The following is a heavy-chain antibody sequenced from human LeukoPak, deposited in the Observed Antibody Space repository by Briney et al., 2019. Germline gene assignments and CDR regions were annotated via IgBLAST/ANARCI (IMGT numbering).Heavy chain of an antibody. J-gene: IGHJ5*02. CDR3: AKIRLGRLDP. V-gene: IGHV1-2*02. CDR2: INLNSGGA. CDR1: GDTFSNYY. Sequence: APVKVSCKASGDTFSNYYIHWLRQAPGQGPEWVGWINLNSGGANYAQKFQGRVTLTRDTSISTAYLVLSSLRSDDTSIYYCAKIRLGRLDPWGQGTLVTVSS. D-gene: IGHD6-6*01.